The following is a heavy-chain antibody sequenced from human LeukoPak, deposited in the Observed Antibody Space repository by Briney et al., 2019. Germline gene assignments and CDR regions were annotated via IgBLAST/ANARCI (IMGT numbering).Heavy chain of an antibody. V-gene: IGHV4-59*08. D-gene: IGHD1-26*01. CDR3: ARHRGSGSYYYYGMDV. Sequence: SETLSLTCTVSGGSISSYYWSWIRQPPGKGLEWIGYIYYSGSTNYNPSLKSRVTISVDTSKNQFFLKLSSVTAADTAVYYCARHRGSGSYYYYGMDVWGQGTTVTVSS. CDR2: IYYSGST. CDR1: GGSISSYY. J-gene: IGHJ6*02.